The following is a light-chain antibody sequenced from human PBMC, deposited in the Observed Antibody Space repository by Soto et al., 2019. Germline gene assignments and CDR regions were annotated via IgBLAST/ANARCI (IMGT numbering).Light chain of an antibody. J-gene: IGLJ1*01. V-gene: IGLV2-14*01. CDR1: SSDVGGYDY. CDR2: EVT. CDR3: SSLTSGSTRV. Sequence: QSALTQRASVSGSPGQSITISCTGTSSDVGGYDYVSWYQQHPDKAPKLIIYEVTDRPSGVSSRFSGSKSGNTAPLTISGLQAEDEADYYCSSLTSGSTRVFGTGTKVTVL.